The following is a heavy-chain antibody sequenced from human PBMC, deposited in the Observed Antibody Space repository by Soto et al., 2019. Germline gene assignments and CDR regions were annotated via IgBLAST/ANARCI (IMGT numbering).Heavy chain of an antibody. CDR3: ATSYGNAWYTY. CDR1: GGSVSIGSYY. CDR2: IYYSGST. D-gene: IGHD6-13*01. V-gene: IGHV4-61*01. J-gene: IGHJ4*02. Sequence: PSETLSLTCTVSGGSVSIGSYYWSWIRQPPGKGLEWNGYIYYSGSTNYNPSLKSRLTISVDKSKNQFTLQLTSVTVADTAVYYCATSYGNAWYTYWGQGTQVTVSS.